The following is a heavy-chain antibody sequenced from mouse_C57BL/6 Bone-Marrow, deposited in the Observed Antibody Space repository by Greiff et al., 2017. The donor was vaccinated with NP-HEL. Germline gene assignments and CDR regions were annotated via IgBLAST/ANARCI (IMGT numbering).Heavy chain of an antibody. V-gene: IGHV7-3*01. CDR2: IRNKANGYTS. Sequence: EVKLVESGGGLVQPGGSLSLSCAASGFTFTDYYMSWVRQPPGKALEWLGFIRNKANGYTSEYSASVKGRFTISRDNSQSILYLQMSALIAKDSATYYCASFRFYYSNYEAYWGQGTLVTVSA. D-gene: IGHD2-5*01. J-gene: IGHJ3*01. CDR3: ASFRFYYSNYEAY. CDR1: GFTFTDYY.